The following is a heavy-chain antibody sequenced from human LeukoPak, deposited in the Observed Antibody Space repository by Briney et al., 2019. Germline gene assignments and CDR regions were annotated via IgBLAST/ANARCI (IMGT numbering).Heavy chain of an antibody. CDR2: ISGSGETT. CDR1: GFTLINDA. V-gene: IGHV3-23*01. CDR3: AKRRDAGINGTTGGRDV. Sequence: GGWLRDSRAGSGFTLINDAISWVRQAPGKGLDWVSVISGSGETTFYADSVRGRCAISREISKTTRYLHINSLRAEDAAVYYCAKRRDAGINGTTGGRDVWGQGRTVPVSS. D-gene: IGHD1-20*01. J-gene: IGHJ3*01.